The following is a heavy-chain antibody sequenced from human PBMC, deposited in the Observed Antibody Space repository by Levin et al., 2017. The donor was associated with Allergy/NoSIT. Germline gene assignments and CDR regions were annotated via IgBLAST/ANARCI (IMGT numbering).Heavy chain of an antibody. Sequence: ASVKVSCKASGYTFTGYYMHWVRQAPGQGLEWMGWINPNSGGTNYAQKFQGRVTMTRDTSISTAYMELSRLRSDDTAVYYCARDGSSSSTVDWFDPWGQGTLVTVSS. D-gene: IGHD6-13*01. V-gene: IGHV1-2*02. CDR3: ARDGSSSSTVDWFDP. J-gene: IGHJ5*02. CDR1: GYTFTGYY. CDR2: INPNSGGT.